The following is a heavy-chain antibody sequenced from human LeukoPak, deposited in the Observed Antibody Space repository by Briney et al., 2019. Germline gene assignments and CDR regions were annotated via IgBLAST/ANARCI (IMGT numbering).Heavy chain of an antibody. CDR3: ARAYYGSGSYYVDY. D-gene: IGHD3-10*01. CDR1: GFTFSSYS. Sequence: PGGSLRLSCAASGFTFSSYSMNWVRQAPGKGLEWVSSISSSSSYIYYADSVKGRFTISRDNAKNSLYLQMNSLRADDTAVYYCARAYYGSGSYYVDYWGQGTLVTVSS. CDR2: ISSSSSYI. J-gene: IGHJ4*02. V-gene: IGHV3-21*01.